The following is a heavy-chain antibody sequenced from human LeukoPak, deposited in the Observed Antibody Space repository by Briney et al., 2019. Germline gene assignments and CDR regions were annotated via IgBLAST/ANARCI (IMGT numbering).Heavy chain of an antibody. D-gene: IGHD6-6*01. V-gene: IGHV3-53*01. Sequence: PGGSLRLSCAASGFTVSNNYMSWVRQAPGKGLEWVSTIHSGGSTHFADSVKGRFTISRDNAKNSLYLQMNSLRAEDTAVYYCARDSSDSSSNYDYWGQGTLVTVSS. CDR1: GFTVSNNY. CDR2: IHSGGST. CDR3: ARDSSDSSSNYDY. J-gene: IGHJ4*02.